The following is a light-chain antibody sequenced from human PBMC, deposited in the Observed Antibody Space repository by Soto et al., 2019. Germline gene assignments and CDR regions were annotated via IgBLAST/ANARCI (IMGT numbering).Light chain of an antibody. CDR3: QQTYSIPPA. Sequence: DIQMTQSPSSLSASVGDRVTITCRASQSVSTYLTWYQQKPGKAPKLLIFAASSLQSGVPSRFSGSGSGTDFTLTISNLQPEDFATYYCQQTYSIPPAVGQGTKVEIK. J-gene: IGKJ1*01. CDR1: QSVSTY. CDR2: AAS. V-gene: IGKV1-39*01.